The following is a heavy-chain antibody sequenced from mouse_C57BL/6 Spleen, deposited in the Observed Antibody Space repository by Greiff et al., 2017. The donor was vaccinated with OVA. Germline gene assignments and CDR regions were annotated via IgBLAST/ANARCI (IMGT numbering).Heavy chain of an antibody. D-gene: IGHD3-3*01. J-gene: IGHJ3*01. CDR3: ESSWDRGFAY. CDR1: GFTFTDYY. Sequence: EVKVEESGGGLVQPGGSLSLSWAASGFTFTDYYMSWVRQPPGKALEWLGFIRNKANGYTTEYSASVKGRFTISRDNSESILYLQLNALRAEDSATEYCESSWDRGFAYWGQGTLVTVSA. V-gene: IGHV7-3*01. CDR2: IRNKANGYTT.